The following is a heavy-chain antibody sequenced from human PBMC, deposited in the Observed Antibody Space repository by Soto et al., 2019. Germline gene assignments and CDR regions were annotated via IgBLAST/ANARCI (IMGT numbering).Heavy chain of an antibody. CDR3: ARADYGDDDY. CDR1: GYTFSSYR. J-gene: IGHJ4*02. Sequence: QVQLVQSGAEVKKRGASVKGCCKASGYTFSSYRISWVRQAPGQGPEWMGWIHAYNGDTKYAQKFQDRLIMTTDTSTSTAYMELRSLTSDDTAVYYCARADYGDDDYCGQGTLVTVSS. D-gene: IGHD4-17*01. V-gene: IGHV1-18*01. CDR2: IHAYNGDT.